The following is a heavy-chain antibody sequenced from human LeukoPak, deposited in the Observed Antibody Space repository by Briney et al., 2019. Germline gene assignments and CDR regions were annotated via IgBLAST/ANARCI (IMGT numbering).Heavy chain of an antibody. V-gene: IGHV4-59*08. Sequence: SETLSLTCTVSGGSISNYYWSWIRQPPGKGLVWIGYIYYNGDTNYNPSLKSRVTISVDTSKNQFSLKLSSVTAADTAVYYCARQAGSYSFYYFDYWGQGTLVTVSS. D-gene: IGHD2-21*01. J-gene: IGHJ4*02. CDR3: ARQAGSYSFYYFDY. CDR2: IYYNGDT. CDR1: GGSISNYY.